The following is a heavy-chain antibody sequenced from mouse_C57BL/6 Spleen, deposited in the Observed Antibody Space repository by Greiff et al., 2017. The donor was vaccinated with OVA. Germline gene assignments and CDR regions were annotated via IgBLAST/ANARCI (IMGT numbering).Heavy chain of an antibody. CDR3: ARPGYYGNYFDY. CDR2: LSSGSSTI. J-gene: IGHJ2*01. Sequence: VQLKESGGGLVKPGGSLKLSCAASGFTFSDYGMHWVRQAPEKGLEWVAYLSSGSSTIYYADTVKGRFTISRDNAKNTLFLQMTSLRSEDTAMYYCARPGYYGNYFDYWGQGTTLTVSS. V-gene: IGHV5-17*01. CDR1: GFTFSDYG. D-gene: IGHD2-1*01.